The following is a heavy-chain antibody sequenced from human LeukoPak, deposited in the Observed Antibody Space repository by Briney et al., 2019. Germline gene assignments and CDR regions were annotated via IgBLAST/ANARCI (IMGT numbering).Heavy chain of an antibody. J-gene: IGHJ4*02. D-gene: IGHD1-1*01. Sequence: GGSLRLSCVASGFTFSNHAMTWVRQAPGKGLEWVSAISADAVDTFYAPSVKGRFTISRDNSKNMLYLQMNSLRAEDTAIYFCAKSLNWNFESWGRGTLVTVSS. V-gene: IGHV3-23*01. CDR1: GFTFSNHA. CDR3: AKSLNWNFES. CDR2: ISADAVDT.